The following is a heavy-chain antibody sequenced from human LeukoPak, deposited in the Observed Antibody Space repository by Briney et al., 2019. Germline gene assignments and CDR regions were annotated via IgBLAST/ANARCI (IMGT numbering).Heavy chain of an antibody. CDR1: GGTFSSYA. CDR3: ARAGDSSGYYYYYGMDV. J-gene: IGHJ6*02. V-gene: IGHV1-69*13. Sequence: GASVKVSCKASGGTFSSYAISWVRQAPGQGLEWMGGIIPIIGTANYAQKFQGRVTITADESTSTAYMELSSLRSEDTAVYYCARAGDSSGYYYYYGMDVWGQGTTVTVSS. D-gene: IGHD3-22*01. CDR2: IIPIIGTA.